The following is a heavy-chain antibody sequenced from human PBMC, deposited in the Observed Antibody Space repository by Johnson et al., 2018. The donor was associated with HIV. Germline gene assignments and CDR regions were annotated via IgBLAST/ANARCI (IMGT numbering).Heavy chain of an antibody. Sequence: QVQLVESGGGVVQPGRSLRLSCAASGFTFSNYAMHWVRQAPGKGLEWVALISYDGSNKYHADSVKGRFTISRDNSKNPVYLQMNSLRVEDTAVYYCAREGGSYPGETVDDAFDIWGQGTKVTVSS. CDR1: GFTFSNYA. CDR2: ISYDGSNK. D-gene: IGHD3-16*02. V-gene: IGHV3-30-3*01. J-gene: IGHJ3*02. CDR3: AREGGSYPGETVDDAFDI.